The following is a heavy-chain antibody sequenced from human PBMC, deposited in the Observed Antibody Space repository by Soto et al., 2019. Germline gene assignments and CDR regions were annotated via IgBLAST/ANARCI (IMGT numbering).Heavy chain of an antibody. CDR2: TRNKANSYTT. J-gene: IGHJ6*02. CDR3: AASRHNLGYYYYYGMDV. Sequence: PGGSLRLSCAASGFTFSDHYMDWVRQAPGKGLEWVGRTRNKANSYTTEYAASVKGRFTISRDDSKNSLYLQMNSLKTEDTAVYYCAASRHNLGYYYYYGMDVWGQGTTVTVSS. D-gene: IGHD2-21*01. CDR1: GFTFSDHY. V-gene: IGHV3-72*01.